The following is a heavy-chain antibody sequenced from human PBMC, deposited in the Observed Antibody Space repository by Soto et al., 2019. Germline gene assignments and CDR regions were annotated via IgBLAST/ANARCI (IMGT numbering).Heavy chain of an antibody. J-gene: IGHJ6*02. V-gene: IGHV4-39*01. CDR2: IYYSGST. D-gene: IGHD2-21*02. CDR3: ARHNCGGDCYPDYYYYYGMDV. Sequence: PSETLSLTCIVSGGSISSSSYYWGWIRQPPGKGLEWIGSIYYSGSTYYNPSLKSRVTISVDTSKNQFSLKLSSVTAADTAVYYCARHNCGGDCYPDYYYYYGMDVWGQGTTVTVSS. CDR1: GGSISSSSYY.